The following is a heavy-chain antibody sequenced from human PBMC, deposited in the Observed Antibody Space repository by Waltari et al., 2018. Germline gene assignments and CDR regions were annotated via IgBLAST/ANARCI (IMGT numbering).Heavy chain of an antibody. J-gene: IGHJ4*02. D-gene: IGHD3-22*01. Sequence: QVQLQQWGAGLLKPSETLSLTSAVYGGSFSGYYWTWIREPPGKGLEWIGEINHSGSTNYNPSLKSRVTISVDTSKNQFSLKLSSVTAADTAVYYCARGGYDSSGYYLDYWGQGTLVTVSS. CDR3: ARGGYDSSGYYLDY. V-gene: IGHV4-34*01. CDR1: GGSFSGYY. CDR2: INHSGST.